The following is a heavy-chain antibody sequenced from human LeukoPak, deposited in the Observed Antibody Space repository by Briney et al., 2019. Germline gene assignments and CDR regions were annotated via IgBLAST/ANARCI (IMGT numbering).Heavy chain of an antibody. CDR1: GGSISSGDYY. CDR3: ARGGYSSSSALGFDP. J-gene: IGHJ5*02. D-gene: IGHD6-13*01. CDR2: IYYSGST. Sequence: SQTLSLTCTVPGGSISSGDYYWSWIRQPPGKGLEWIGYIYYSGSTYYNPSLKSRVTISVDTSKNQFSLKLSSVTGADTAVYYCARGGYSSSSALGFDPWGQGTLVTVSS. V-gene: IGHV4-30-4*08.